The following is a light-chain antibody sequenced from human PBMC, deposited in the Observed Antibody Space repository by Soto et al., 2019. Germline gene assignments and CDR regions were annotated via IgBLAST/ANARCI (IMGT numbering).Light chain of an antibody. CDR1: QSVSSSY. CDR3: QQYGSSPLFT. CDR2: VAS. Sequence: EIVLTQSPGTLSLSPGERATLSCRASQSVSSSYLAWYQQKPGQAPRLLIYVASSRATGIPDRFSGSGSGTDFTLTISRLEPEDFAVYYCQQYGSSPLFTFGPVTKVDIQ. J-gene: IGKJ3*01. V-gene: IGKV3-20*01.